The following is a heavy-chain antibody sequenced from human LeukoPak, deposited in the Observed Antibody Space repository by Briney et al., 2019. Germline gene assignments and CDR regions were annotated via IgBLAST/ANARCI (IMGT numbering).Heavy chain of an antibody. CDR1: GYTFTSYG. CDR3: ARDEKKSCSGGSCYYFDY. CDR2: ISPYNGAT. V-gene: IGHV1-18*01. D-gene: IGHD2-15*01. J-gene: IGHJ4*02. Sequence: ASVKVSCKASGYTFTSYGFSWVRQAPGQGLEWLAWISPYNGATNHARKLQGRVTVTTDTSTRIAYMELRSLRSDDTAVYYCARDEKKSCSGGSCYYFDYWGQGTLVTVSS.